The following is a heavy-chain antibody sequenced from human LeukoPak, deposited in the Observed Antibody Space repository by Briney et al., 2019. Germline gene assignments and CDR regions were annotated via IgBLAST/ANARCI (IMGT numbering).Heavy chain of an antibody. V-gene: IGHV4-61*02. D-gene: IGHD3-10*01. Sequence: PSQTLSLTCTVSGGSISSGSYYWSWIRQPAGKGLEWIGRIYTSGSTNYNPSLKSRVTISVDTSKNQFSLKLSSVTAADTAVYYCARVDVLLWFGELFPWFDPWGQGTLVTVSS. J-gene: IGHJ5*02. CDR1: GGSISSGSYY. CDR3: ARVDVLLWFGELFPWFDP. CDR2: IYTSGST.